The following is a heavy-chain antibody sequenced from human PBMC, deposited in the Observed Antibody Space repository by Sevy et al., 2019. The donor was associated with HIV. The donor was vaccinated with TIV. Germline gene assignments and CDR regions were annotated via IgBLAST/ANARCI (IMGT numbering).Heavy chain of an antibody. J-gene: IGHJ4*02. CDR3: AKGGSEGYDFRSGYMYYFDY. V-gene: IGHV3-23*01. D-gene: IGHD3-3*01. Sequence: GGSLRLSCAASGFTFSSYAMSWVRQAPGKGLEWVSAISGSGGSTYYADSVKGRFTISRDNSKNTLYLQMNSLRAEDTAVYYCAKGGSEGYDFRSGYMYYFDYWGQGTLVTVSS. CDR2: ISGSGGST. CDR1: GFTFSSYA.